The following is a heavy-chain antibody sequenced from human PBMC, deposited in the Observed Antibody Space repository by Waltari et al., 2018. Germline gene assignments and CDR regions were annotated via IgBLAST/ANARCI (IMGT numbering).Heavy chain of an antibody. D-gene: IGHD6-25*01. CDR2: IYQSGST. Sequence: QLQLQESGPGLVKPSTTLSLTCAASGASISSGCYYWSWLSQRPGKGLEWIGYIYQSGSTYYNPSLKSRVTISVDTSKNQFSLKLSSVTAADTAVYYCARRVSTGWQYNYFDYWGQGTPVTVSS. J-gene: IGHJ4*02. V-gene: IGHV4-30-2*01. CDR1: GASISSGCYY. CDR3: ARRVSTGWQYNYFDY.